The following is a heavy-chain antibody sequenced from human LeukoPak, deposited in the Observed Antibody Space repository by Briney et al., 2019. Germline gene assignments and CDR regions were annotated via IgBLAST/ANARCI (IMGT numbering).Heavy chain of an antibody. J-gene: IGHJ4*02. D-gene: IGHD1-7*01. V-gene: IGHV3-21*01. CDR2: ISSSSSYI. CDR3: ARDRDWNSGFDY. CDR1: GFTFSSYG. Sequence: GGSLRLSCAASGFTFSSYGMNWVRQAPGKGLEWVSSISSSSSYIYYADSVKGRFTTSRDNAKNSLYLQMNSLRAEDTAVYYCARDRDWNSGFDYWGRGTLVTVSS.